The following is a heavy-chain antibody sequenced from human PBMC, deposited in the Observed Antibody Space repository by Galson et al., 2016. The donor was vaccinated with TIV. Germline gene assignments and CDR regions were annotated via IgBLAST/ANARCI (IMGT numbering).Heavy chain of an antibody. CDR3: TREYSSFEY. V-gene: IGHV4-59*02. D-gene: IGHD3-22*01. CDR2: VHHTGAA. CDR1: GDSVTNYY. Sequence: SETLSLTCTVSGDSVTNYYWHWIRQPPGKGLEWVGFVHHTGAAYYNPSLMSRVTLSMDTSNNQFSLNLNSVTAADTAVYYCTREYSSFEYWGPGILVTVSS. J-gene: IGHJ4*02.